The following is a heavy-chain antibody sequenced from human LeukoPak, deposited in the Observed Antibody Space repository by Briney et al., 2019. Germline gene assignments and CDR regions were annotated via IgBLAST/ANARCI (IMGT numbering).Heavy chain of an antibody. Sequence: LPGGSLRLSCAASGFTFDDYAMHWVRQAPGKGLEWVASINSDGSEGYYADVVKGRFTISRDNAKNSLYLQINSLRAEDTAVYYCARSSYSSSSSVWGQGTMVTVSS. CDR1: GFTFDDYA. J-gene: IGHJ3*01. CDR2: INSDGSEG. V-gene: IGHV3-7*03. D-gene: IGHD6-6*01. CDR3: ARSSYSSSSSV.